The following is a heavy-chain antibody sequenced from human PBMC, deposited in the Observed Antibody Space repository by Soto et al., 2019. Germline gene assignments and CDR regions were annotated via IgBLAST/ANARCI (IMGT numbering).Heavy chain of an antibody. D-gene: IGHD3-3*01. Sequence: GGSLRLPCAASGFTFSSYAMNWARQAPGKGLEWVSYISSSSSTIYYADSVKGRFTISRDNAKNSLYLQMNSLRDEDTAVYYCARESRFLEWLSLNWFDPWGQGTLVTVS. CDR2: ISSSSSTI. CDR3: ARESRFLEWLSLNWFDP. CDR1: GFTFSSYA. J-gene: IGHJ5*02. V-gene: IGHV3-48*02.